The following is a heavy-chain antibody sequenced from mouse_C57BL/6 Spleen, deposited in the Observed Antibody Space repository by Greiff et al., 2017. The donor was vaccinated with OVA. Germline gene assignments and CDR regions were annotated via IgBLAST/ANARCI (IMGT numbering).Heavy chain of an antibody. Sequence: EVKVVESGGGLVQSGRSLRLSCATSGFTFSDFYMEWVRQAPGKGLEWIAASRNKANDYTTEYSASVKGRFIVSRDTSQSILYLQMNALRAEDTAIYYCARALYDGYYYAMEYWGKGTSVTVSS. CDR1: GFTFSDFY. J-gene: IGHJ4*01. D-gene: IGHD2-3*01. CDR3: ARALYDGYYYAMEY. V-gene: IGHV7-1*01. CDR2: SRNKANDYTT.